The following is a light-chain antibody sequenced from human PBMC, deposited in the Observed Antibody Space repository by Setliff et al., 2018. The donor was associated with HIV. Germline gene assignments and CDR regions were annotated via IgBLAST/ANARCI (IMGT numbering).Light chain of an antibody. Sequence: QSVLTQPRSVSGSPGQSVTISCTGTSSDVGGYNYVSWYHQHPGKAPKLMIYDVSQRPSGVPDRFSGSKSGNTASLTISGLQAEDEADYYCCSYAGSFYVFGTGTKVTVL. V-gene: IGLV2-11*01. CDR1: SSDVGGYNY. J-gene: IGLJ1*01. CDR3: CSYAGSFYV. CDR2: DVS.